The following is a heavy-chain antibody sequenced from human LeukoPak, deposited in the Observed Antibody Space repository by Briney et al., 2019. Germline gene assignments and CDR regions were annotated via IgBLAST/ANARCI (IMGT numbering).Heavy chain of an antibody. CDR1: GFTFSSYW. CDR2: INSDGSST. Sequence: GGSLRLSCAASGFTFSSYWMHWVRQAPGKGLVWVSRINSDGSSTSYADSVKGRFTISRDNSKNTLYLQMNSLRAEDTAVYYCAKDNYYDSSGSFDYWGQGTLVTVSS. V-gene: IGHV3-74*01. CDR3: AKDNYYDSSGSFDY. J-gene: IGHJ4*02. D-gene: IGHD3-22*01.